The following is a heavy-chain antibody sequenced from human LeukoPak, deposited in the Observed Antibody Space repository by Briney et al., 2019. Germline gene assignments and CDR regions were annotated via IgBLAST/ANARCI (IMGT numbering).Heavy chain of an antibody. CDR3: ARDYGLYYYGMDV. CDR1: GGSISSYY. V-gene: IGHV4-59*01. J-gene: IGHJ6*02. Sequence: PSETLSLTCTVSGGSISSYYWSWIRQPPGKGLEWIGYIYYSGSTNYNPSLKSRVTISVDTSKNQFSLKLSSVTAADTAVYYCARDYGLYYYGMDVWGQGTTVTVSS. CDR2: IYYSGST. D-gene: IGHD3-16*01.